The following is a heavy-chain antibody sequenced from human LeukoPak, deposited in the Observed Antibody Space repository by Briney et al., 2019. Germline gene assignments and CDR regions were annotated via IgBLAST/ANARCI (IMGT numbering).Heavy chain of an antibody. Sequence: GGSLRLSCAASGLTFSNYWIQWVRQASGKGLVWVSRINNYGSITTYADSVKGRFTISRDNAKNTLYLQMNSLRAEDTAVYYCASLTSQYDYWGLGTLVTVSS. J-gene: IGHJ4*02. CDR1: GLTFSNYW. V-gene: IGHV3-74*03. CDR3: ASLTSQYDY. D-gene: IGHD3-10*01. CDR2: INNYGSIT.